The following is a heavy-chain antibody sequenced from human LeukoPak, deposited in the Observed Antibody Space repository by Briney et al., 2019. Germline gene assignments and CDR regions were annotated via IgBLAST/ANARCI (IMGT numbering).Heavy chain of an antibody. Sequence: SETLSLTCTVSGGSISSSSYYWGWIRQPPGKGLEWIGSIYYSGSTYYNPSLKSRVAISVDTSKNQFSLKLSSVTAADTAVYYCASSSSDYYYGMDVWGQGTTVTVSS. CDR2: IYYSGST. CDR3: ASSSSDYYYGMDV. V-gene: IGHV4-39*07. D-gene: IGHD6-13*01. CDR1: GGSISSSSYY. J-gene: IGHJ6*02.